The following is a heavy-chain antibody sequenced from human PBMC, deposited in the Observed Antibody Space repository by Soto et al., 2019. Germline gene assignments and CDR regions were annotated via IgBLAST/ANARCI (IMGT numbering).Heavy chain of an antibody. CDR2: ISYDGSNK. D-gene: IGHD3-3*01. Sequence: QVQLVESGGGVVQPGRSLRLSCAASGFTFSSYAMHWVRQAPGKGLEWVAVISYDGSNKYYADSVKGRFTISRDNSKNTLYLQMNRLSAEDTAVYYCARGGDFWSGDPPYYYYGMDVWGQGTTVTVSS. CDR3: ARGGDFWSGDPPYYYYGMDV. CDR1: GFTFSSYA. V-gene: IGHV3-30-3*01. J-gene: IGHJ6*02.